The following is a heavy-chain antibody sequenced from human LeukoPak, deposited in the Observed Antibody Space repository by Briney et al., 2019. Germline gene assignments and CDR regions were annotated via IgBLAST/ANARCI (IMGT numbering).Heavy chain of an antibody. CDR1: GYTFTSFD. D-gene: IGHD7-27*01. Sequence: ASVKVSCKASGYTFTSFDFNWVRQATGQGLEWMGWMKSNNGHTGYAQKFQGRVTMTKDTSISTAYMELSSLTFEDTAVYYCARGPPNWGMVGYWGQGTLVTVSS. CDR3: ARGPPNWGMVGY. J-gene: IGHJ4*02. V-gene: IGHV1-8*01. CDR2: MKSNNGHT.